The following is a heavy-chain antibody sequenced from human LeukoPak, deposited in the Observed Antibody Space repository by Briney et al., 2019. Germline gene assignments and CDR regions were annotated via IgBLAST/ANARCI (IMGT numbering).Heavy chain of an antibody. D-gene: IGHD3-22*01. J-gene: IGHJ3*02. CDR1: GFTFDDYA. Sequence: GGSLRLSCAASGFTFDDYAMHWVRQAPGKGLEWVSGISWNSGSIGYADSVKGRFTISRDNAKSSLYLQMNSLRAEDTALYYCAKDSYYGSSGYAFDIWGQGTMVTVSS. CDR2: ISWNSGSI. V-gene: IGHV3-9*01. CDR3: AKDSYYGSSGYAFDI.